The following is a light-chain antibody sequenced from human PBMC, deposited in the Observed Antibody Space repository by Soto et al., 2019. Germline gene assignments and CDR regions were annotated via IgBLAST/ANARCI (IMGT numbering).Light chain of an antibody. J-gene: IGKJ2*01. CDR1: QSVSSN. V-gene: IGKV3-15*01. CDR3: QQYYDWPPYT. Sequence: EIVMTQSPATLSVSPGERATLSCRASQSVSSNLAWYQQRPGQAPSLLIYGASTRATGIPARLSGGGSGTEFTLTISSLQSEDFAVYYCQQYYDWPPYTFGQGTKLESK. CDR2: GAS.